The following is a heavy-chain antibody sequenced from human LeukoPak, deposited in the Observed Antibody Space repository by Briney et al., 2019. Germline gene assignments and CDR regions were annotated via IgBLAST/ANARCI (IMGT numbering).Heavy chain of an antibody. CDR1: GYIFTSYG. V-gene: IGHV1-18*01. J-gene: IGHJ5*02. CDR2: ISPFNGNT. Sequence: ASVKVSCKASGYIFTSYGISWVRQAPGQGLESMGWISPFNGNTKYVQKFQGRVTMTTDTSTSTAYLELRSLRSDDTAVYYCARDRVGGYTYGGNWFDPWAREPWSPSPQ. CDR3: ARDRVGGYTYGGNWFDP. D-gene: IGHD5-18*01.